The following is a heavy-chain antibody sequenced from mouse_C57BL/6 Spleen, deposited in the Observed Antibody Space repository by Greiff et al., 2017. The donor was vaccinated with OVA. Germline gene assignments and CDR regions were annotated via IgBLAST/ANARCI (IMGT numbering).Heavy chain of an antibody. V-gene: IGHV5-17*01. CDR1: GFTFSDYG. D-gene: IGHD2-5*01. CDR2: ISSGSSTI. Sequence: EVQGVESGGGLVKPGGSLKLSCAASGFTFSDYGMHWVRQAPEKGLEWVAYISSGSSTIYYADTLKGRFTISRDNAKNTLFLQMTSLRSEDTAMYYCEKCSNYGPYAMDYWGQGTSVTVSS. CDR3: EKCSNYGPYAMDY. J-gene: IGHJ4*01.